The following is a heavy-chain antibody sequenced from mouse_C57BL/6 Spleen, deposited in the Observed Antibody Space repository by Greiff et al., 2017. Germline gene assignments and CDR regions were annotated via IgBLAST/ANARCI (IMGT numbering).Heavy chain of an antibody. D-gene: IGHD1-1*01. Sequence: EVQLQQSGPELVKPGASVKMSCKASGYTFTDYNMHWVKQSHGKSLEWIGYINPNNGGTSYNQKFKGKATLTVNKSSSTAYMELRSLTSEDSAVYYCARGVRYYYGSSYVDFDYWGQGTTLTVSS. J-gene: IGHJ2*01. CDR2: INPNNGGT. V-gene: IGHV1-22*01. CDR3: ARGVRYYYGSSYVDFDY. CDR1: GYTFTDYN.